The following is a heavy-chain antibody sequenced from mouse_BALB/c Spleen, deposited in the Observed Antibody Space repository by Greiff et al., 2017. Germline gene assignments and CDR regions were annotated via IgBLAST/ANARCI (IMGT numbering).Heavy chain of an antibody. CDR1: GFAFSSYD. D-gene: IGHD2-4*01. CDR2: ISSGGGST. J-gene: IGHJ3*01. Sequence: EVNVVESGGGLVKPGGSLKLSCAASGFAFSSYDMSWVRQTPEKRLEWVAYISSGGGSTYYPDTVKGRFTISRDNAKNTLYLQMSSLKSEDTAMYYCARDYDYEAWFAYWGQGTLVTVSA. V-gene: IGHV5-12-1*01. CDR3: ARDYDYEAWFAY.